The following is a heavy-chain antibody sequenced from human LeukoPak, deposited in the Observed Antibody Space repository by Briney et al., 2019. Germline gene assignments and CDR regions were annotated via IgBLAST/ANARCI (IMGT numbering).Heavy chain of an antibody. CDR3: AKDGSGSGSYPNY. J-gene: IGHJ4*02. V-gene: IGHV3-33*06. D-gene: IGHD3-10*01. Sequence: GGSLRLSCAASGFTFSSYGMHWVRQAPGKGLEWVAVIWYDGSNKYYADSVKGPFTISRDNSKNTLYLQMNSLRAEDTAVYYCAKDGSGSGSYPNYWGQGTLVTVSS. CDR1: GFTFSSYG. CDR2: IWYDGSNK.